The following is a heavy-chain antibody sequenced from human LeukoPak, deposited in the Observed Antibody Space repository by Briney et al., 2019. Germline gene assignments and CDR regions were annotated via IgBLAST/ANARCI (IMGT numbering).Heavy chain of an antibody. D-gene: IGHD3-22*01. CDR2: ISYDGSNK. CDR3: AKDRPEDYYDSSGRLDY. J-gene: IGHJ4*02. V-gene: IGHV3-30*18. Sequence: PGRSLRLSCAASGFTFSSYGMHWVRQAPGKGLEWVAVISYDGSNKYYADSVKGRFTISRDNSKNTLYLQMNSLRAEDTAVYYCAKDRPEDYYDSSGRLDYWGQGTLVTVSS. CDR1: GFTFSSYG.